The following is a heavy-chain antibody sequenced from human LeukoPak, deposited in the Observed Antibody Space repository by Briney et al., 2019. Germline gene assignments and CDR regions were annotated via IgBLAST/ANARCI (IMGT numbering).Heavy chain of an antibody. CDR3: ARDGTEGNAFDI. J-gene: IGHJ3*02. CDR2: ISYDGSNK. CDR1: RFTFSSYA. Sequence: GGSLRLSCAASRFTFSSYAMHWVRQAPGKGLEWVAVISYDGSNKYYADSVKGRFTISRDNSKNTLYLQMNSLRAEDTAVYYCARDGTEGNAFDIWGQGTMVTVSS. D-gene: IGHD3/OR15-3a*01. V-gene: IGHV3-30-3*01.